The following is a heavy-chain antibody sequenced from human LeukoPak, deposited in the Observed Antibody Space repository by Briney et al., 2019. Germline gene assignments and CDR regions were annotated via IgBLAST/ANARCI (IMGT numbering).Heavy chain of an antibody. D-gene: IGHD2-15*01. J-gene: IGHJ4*02. CDR1: GFTFSDYY. Sequence: GGSLRLSCAASGFTFSDYYMSWIRQAPGKGLEWVSYISSSSSYTNYADSVKGRLTISRDNAKNSLYLQMNSPRAEDTAVYYCARVGWSGDIIQYYFDYWGQGTLVTVSS. CDR3: ARVGWSGDIIQYYFDY. CDR2: ISSSSSYT. V-gene: IGHV3-11*06.